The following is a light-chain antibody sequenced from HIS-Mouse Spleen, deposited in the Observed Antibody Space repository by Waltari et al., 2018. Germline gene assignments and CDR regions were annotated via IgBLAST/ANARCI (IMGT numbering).Light chain of an antibody. CDR2: GKN. CDR1: SLSCYC. Sequence: SSELTQHPAVSVALGQTVRITCQGNSLSCYCASWYQQKPGQAPVLVIYGKNNRPSGIPDRFSGSSSGNTASLTITGAQAEDEADYYCNSRDSSGNHWVFGGGTKLTVL. J-gene: IGLJ3*02. CDR3: NSRDSSGNHWV. V-gene: IGLV3-19*01.